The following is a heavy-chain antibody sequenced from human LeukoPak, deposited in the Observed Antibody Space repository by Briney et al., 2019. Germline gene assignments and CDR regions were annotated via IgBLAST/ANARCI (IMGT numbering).Heavy chain of an antibody. CDR2: ISSSGSTI. J-gene: IGHJ4*02. CDR1: GFTFSSYE. D-gene: IGHD2-2*01. Sequence: GGSLRLSCAASGFTFSSYEMNWVRQAPGKGLEWVSYISSSGSTIYYADSVKGRFTISRDNAKNSLYLQMNSLRAEDTAVYYCARVEPYCSSTSCYWRYFDYWGQGTLVTVSS. CDR3: ARVEPYCSSTSCYWRYFDY. V-gene: IGHV3-48*03.